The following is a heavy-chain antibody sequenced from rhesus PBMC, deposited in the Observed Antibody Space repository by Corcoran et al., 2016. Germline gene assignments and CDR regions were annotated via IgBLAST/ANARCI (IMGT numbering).Heavy chain of an antibody. CDR2: IYCDDDK. CDR1: WFSLSTSGMG. Sequence: QVTLKESGPALVKPTQTLTLTCTFSWFSLSTSGMGVGWIRQPPGKTLEWLAHIYCDDDKRYSTSLKSRITISKDTSKNQVVLTMTNMDPVDTATYYCARSTVLVVVAQDYFDYWGQGVLVTVSS. V-gene: IGHV2-1*01. D-gene: IGHD2-21*01. CDR3: ARSTVLVVVAQDYFDY. J-gene: IGHJ4*01.